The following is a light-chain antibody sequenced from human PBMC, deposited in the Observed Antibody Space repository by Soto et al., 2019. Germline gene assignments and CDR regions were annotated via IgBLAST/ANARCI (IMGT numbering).Light chain of an antibody. J-gene: IGKJ5*01. CDR1: QSLLYSSTNKNY. V-gene: IGKV4-1*01. CDR2: WAT. Sequence: DIVMTQSPDFLGVSLGERATINCKSSQSLLYSSTNKNYLVWYQQKPGQPPKVLIHWATTRESGVPDRFSGSGSGTELSLTISSLHPEDVAIYYCQQFYSTPPTFGQGTRLEIK. CDR3: QQFYSTPPT.